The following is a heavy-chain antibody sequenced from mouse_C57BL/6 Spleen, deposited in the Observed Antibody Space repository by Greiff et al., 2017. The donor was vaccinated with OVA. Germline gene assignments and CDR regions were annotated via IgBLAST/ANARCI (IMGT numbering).Heavy chain of an antibody. CDR1: GFTFSSYA. V-gene: IGHV5-9-1*02. CDR2: LSSGGDYI. D-gene: IGHD2-4*01. Sequence: EVKLVESGEGLVKPGGSLKLSCAASGFTFSSYAMSWVRQPPEKRLEWVAYLSSGGDYIYYADTVKGRFTSSRDNARNTLYLQMSSLKSDDTAMYYCTRDDYGYFDYWGQGTTLTVSS. CDR3: TRDDYGYFDY. J-gene: IGHJ2*01.